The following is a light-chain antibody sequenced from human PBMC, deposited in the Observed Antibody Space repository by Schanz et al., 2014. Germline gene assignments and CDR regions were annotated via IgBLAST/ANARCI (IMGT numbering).Light chain of an antibody. Sequence: DIQMTQSPSTLSASVGDRVTITCRASQNVTSWLAWYQQKPGKVPNLLIFKASTLETGVPSRFSGSGSGTEFTLPISSLQPDDFATYSCQHHRTFGQGTKVEIK. CDR2: KAS. CDR1: QNVTSW. J-gene: IGKJ1*01. CDR3: QHHRT. V-gene: IGKV1-5*03.